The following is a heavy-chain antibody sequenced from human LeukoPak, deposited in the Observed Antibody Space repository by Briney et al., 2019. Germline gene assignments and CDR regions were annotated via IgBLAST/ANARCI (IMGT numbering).Heavy chain of an antibody. J-gene: IGHJ4*02. Sequence: GGSLRLSCAASGFTFSSCSMNWVRQAPGKGLEWVSYISSSSSTIYYADSVKGRFTISRDNAKNSLYLQMNSLREEDTAVYYCARLYNSNGFHFDYWGQGTLVTVSS. CDR1: GFTFSSCS. D-gene: IGHD6-25*01. CDR2: ISSSSSTI. V-gene: IGHV3-48*02. CDR3: ARLYNSNGFHFDY.